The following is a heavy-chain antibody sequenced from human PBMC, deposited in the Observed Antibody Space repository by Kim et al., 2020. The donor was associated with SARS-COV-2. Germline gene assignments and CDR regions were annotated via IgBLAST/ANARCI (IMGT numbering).Heavy chain of an antibody. J-gene: IGHJ4*02. CDR3: ARVLTSGWSYFDY. Sequence: YAGPVKGRFTTSRDNARASLYLQMNRLRAEDTAVYYCARVLTSGWSYFDYWGQGTLVTVSS. V-gene: IGHV3-21*04. D-gene: IGHD6-19*01.